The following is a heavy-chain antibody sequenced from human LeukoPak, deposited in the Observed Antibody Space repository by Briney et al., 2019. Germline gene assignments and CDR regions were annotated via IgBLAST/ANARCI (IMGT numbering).Heavy chain of an antibody. D-gene: IGHD2/OR15-2a*01. V-gene: IGHV3-64D*09. CDR3: VKDLRSDFMGVLSRYLSY. J-gene: IGHJ4*02. Sequence: GGSLRLSCSASGFTFSSYAMHWVRQAPGKGLEYVSAISSNGGSTYYADSVKGRFTISRDNSKSTLYLQMSSLRAEDTAVYLCVKDLRSDFMGVLSRYLSYWGQGTLVTVSS. CDR2: ISSNGGST. CDR1: GFTFSSYA.